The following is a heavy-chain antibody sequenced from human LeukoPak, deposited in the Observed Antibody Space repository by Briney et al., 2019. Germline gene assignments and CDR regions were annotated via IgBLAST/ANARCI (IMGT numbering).Heavy chain of an antibody. CDR3: ARIWNSYGYFDAFDI. CDR2: ISAYNGNT. Sequence: ASVKVSCKASGYTFTSYGISWVRQAPGQGLEWMGWISAYNGNTNYAQKLQGRVTMTTDPSTSTAYMELRSLRSDDTAVYYCARIWNSYGYFDAFDIWGQGTMVTVSS. J-gene: IGHJ3*02. D-gene: IGHD5-18*01. CDR1: GYTFTSYG. V-gene: IGHV1-18*01.